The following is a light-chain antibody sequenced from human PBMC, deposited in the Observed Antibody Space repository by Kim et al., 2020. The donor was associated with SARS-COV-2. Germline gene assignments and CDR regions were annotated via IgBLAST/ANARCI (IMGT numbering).Light chain of an antibody. Sequence: WVKLTCTLSSGHSSYRIAWHQQQPEKGPRFLMKVNSDGSHRKGDGIPDRFSGSSSGAERYLTISSLQSEDEADYYCQTWGTGIGVFGGGTQLTVL. CDR1: SGHSSYR. V-gene: IGLV4-69*01. CDR3: QTWGTGIGV. J-gene: IGLJ2*01. CDR2: VNSDGSH.